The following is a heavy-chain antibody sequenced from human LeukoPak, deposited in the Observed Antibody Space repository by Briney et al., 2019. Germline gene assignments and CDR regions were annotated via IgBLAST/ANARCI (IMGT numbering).Heavy chain of an antibody. D-gene: IGHD2-2*01. V-gene: IGHV3-15*01. CDR3: ARDRYCASSTCPGAFDL. Sequence: GGSLRLSCAAYGLTLNYDWMTWVRQAPGKGLEWVGRIKSISDGETRDYAAPVKGRFTMSRDDSRNTVYLQMSSLKTEDTAVYYCARDRYCASSTCPGAFDLWGQGTVVTVSS. CDR2: IKSISDGETR. CDR1: GLTLNYDW. J-gene: IGHJ3*01.